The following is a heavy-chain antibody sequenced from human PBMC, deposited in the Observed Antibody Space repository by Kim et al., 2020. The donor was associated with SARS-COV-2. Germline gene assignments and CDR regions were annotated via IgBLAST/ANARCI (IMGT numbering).Heavy chain of an antibody. J-gene: IGHJ3*02. D-gene: IGHD2-2*01. CDR3: ARELSDAFDI. V-gene: IGHV3-11*04. CDR1: RFTFSDYY. Sequence: GGSLRLSCAASRFTFSDYYMSWIRQAPGKGLEWVSYISSSGSTIYYADSVKGRFTISRDNAKNSLFLQMNSLRGEDTAVYYCARELSDAFDIWGQGTMDTVSS. CDR2: ISSSGSTI.